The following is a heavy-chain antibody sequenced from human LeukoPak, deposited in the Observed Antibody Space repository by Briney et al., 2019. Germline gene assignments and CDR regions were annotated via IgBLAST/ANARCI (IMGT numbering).Heavy chain of an antibody. CDR1: GYTFTGYY. D-gene: IGHD5-24*01. J-gene: IGHJ4*02. Sequence: GASVKVSCKASGYTFTGYYMHWVRQAPGQGLEWMGWINPNSGGTNYAQKFQGRVTMTRDTSISTAYMELSSLRSEDTAVYYCARTRHVYRDGYNLHYWGQGTLVTVSS. V-gene: IGHV1-2*02. CDR2: INPNSGGT. CDR3: ARTRHVYRDGYNLHY.